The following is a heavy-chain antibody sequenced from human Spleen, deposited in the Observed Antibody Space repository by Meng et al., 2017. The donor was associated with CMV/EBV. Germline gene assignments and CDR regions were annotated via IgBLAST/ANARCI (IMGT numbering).Heavy chain of an antibody. D-gene: IGHD3-10*01. CDR3: ARDFEFRGCFDF. CDR1: GFTFDDYT. J-gene: IGHJ4*02. CDR2: ISWDGGST. Sequence: GGSLRLSCAASGFTFDDYTMHWVRQAPGKGLEWVSLISWDGGSTYYADSVKGRFTISRDNAKNSVYLQMNSLRAEDTAVYYCARDFEFRGCFDFWGQGTLVTVSS. V-gene: IGHV3-43*01.